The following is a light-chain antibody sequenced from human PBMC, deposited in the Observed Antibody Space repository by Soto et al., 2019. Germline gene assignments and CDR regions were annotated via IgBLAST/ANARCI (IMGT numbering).Light chain of an antibody. J-gene: IGLJ1*01. Sequence: QSALTQPASVSGSPGQSITISCTGTSSDVAAYNYVSWYQQHPGKVPKLVIFEVTNRPSGVSNRFSGSKSANTASLTISGLQAEDEADYYCSSFTATDTLVFGTGTKATVL. CDR3: SSFTATDTLV. CDR2: EVT. CDR1: SSDVAAYNY. V-gene: IGLV2-14*03.